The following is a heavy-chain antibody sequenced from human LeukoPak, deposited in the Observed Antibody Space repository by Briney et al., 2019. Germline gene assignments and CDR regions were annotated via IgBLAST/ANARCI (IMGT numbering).Heavy chain of an antibody. V-gene: IGHV1-69*13. D-gene: IGHD3-10*01. CDR3: ARDEGGITMANWFDP. CDR1: GGTFSSYA. CDR2: IIPIFGTA. Sequence: ASVKVSCKASGGTFSSYAISWVRQAPGQGLEWMGGIIPIFGTANYAQKFQGRVTITADESTSTAYMELSSLRSEDTAVYYCARDEGGITMANWFDPWGQGTLVTVSS. J-gene: IGHJ5*02.